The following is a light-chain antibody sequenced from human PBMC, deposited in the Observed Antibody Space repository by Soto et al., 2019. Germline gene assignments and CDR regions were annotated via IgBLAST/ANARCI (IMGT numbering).Light chain of an antibody. CDR2: AAS. V-gene: IGKV1-6*01. Sequence: IQLTQSPSFLSASVGDRVTITCRASQSISSYLNWYQQKPGKAPKLLIYAASSLQSGVPSRFSGSGSGTDFTLTINSLQPEDFATYYCLQDYNYPYTFGQGTKVDIK. J-gene: IGKJ2*01. CDR1: QSISSY. CDR3: LQDYNYPYT.